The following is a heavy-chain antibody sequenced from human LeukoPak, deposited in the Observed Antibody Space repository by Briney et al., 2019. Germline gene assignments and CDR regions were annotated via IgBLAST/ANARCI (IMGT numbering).Heavy chain of an antibody. D-gene: IGHD3-10*01. CDR3: ARDGWFGELFSFDY. CDR2: IYTSGST. V-gene: IGHV4-4*07. J-gene: IGHJ4*02. CDR1: GGSISSYY. Sequence: SETLSLTCTVSGGSISSYYWSWIRPPAGKGLEWIGRIYTSGSTNYNPSLKSRVTMSVDTSKNQFSLKLSSVTAADTAVYYCARDGWFGELFSFDYWGQGTLVTVSS.